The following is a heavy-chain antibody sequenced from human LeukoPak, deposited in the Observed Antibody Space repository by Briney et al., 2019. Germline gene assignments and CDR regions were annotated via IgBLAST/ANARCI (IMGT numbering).Heavy chain of an antibody. CDR2: IRSDGSNK. J-gene: IGHJ4*02. CDR3: ARESPGIAAAGPLDY. Sequence: PGGPLRLSCAGSGFSFSSYGMHWVRQAPGKGLEWMAFIRSDGSNKYYADSVKGRFTISRDNSKNTLYLQMNSLRAEDTAVYYCARESPGIAAAGPLDYWGQGTLVTVSS. D-gene: IGHD6-13*01. V-gene: IGHV3-30*02. CDR1: GFSFSSYG.